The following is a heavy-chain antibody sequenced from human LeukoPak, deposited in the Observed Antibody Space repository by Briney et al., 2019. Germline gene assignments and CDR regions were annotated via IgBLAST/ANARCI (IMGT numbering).Heavy chain of an antibody. CDR3: ARVPYYDSSGPFDP. Sequence: SETLSLTCTVSGGSISSYYWSWIRQPPGKGLEWIGYIYYSGSTNYNPFLKSRVTISVDTSKNQFSLKLSSVTAADTAVYYCARVPYYDSSGPFDPWGQGTLVTVSS. D-gene: IGHD3-22*01. CDR1: GGSISSYY. CDR2: IYYSGST. V-gene: IGHV4-59*01. J-gene: IGHJ5*02.